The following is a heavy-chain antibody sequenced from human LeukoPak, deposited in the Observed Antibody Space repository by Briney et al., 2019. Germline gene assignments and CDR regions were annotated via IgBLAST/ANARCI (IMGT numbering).Heavy chain of an antibody. Sequence: PSETLSLTCAVSGYSISSGYYWIWIGQPPGKGLEWIGSLYHSDSIYYNPSLESRVTMSVDTSKNQFSLKLSFVTAADTAVYYCARQHDSYHYYYVDVWGTGTTVTVSS. CDR3: ARQHDSYHYYYVDV. CDR2: LYHSDSI. D-gene: IGHD6-13*01. V-gene: IGHV4-38-2*01. J-gene: IGHJ6*03. CDR1: GYSISSGYY.